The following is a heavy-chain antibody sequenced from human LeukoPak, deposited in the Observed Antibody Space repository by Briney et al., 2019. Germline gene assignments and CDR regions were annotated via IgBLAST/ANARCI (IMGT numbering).Heavy chain of an antibody. V-gene: IGHV4-34*01. D-gene: IGHD3-22*01. J-gene: IGHJ4*02. Sequence: SETLSLTCAVYGGSFSCYYWSWIRQPPGKGLEWIGEINHSGSTNYNPSLKSRVTISVDTSKNQFSLKLSSVTAADTAVYYCARSPPYYYDSNGYDYWGQGTLVTVSS. CDR1: GGSFSCYY. CDR2: INHSGST. CDR3: ARSPPYYYDSNGYDY.